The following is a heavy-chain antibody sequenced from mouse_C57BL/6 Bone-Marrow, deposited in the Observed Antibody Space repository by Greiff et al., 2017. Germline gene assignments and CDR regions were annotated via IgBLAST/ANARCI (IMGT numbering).Heavy chain of an antibody. CDR1: GYTFTSYW. J-gene: IGHJ4*01. CDR2: IHPNSGST. Sequence: QVQLQQPGAELVKPGASVKLSCKASGYTFTSYWMHWVKQRPGQGLEWIGMIHPNSGSTNYNEKFKSKATLTVDKSSSTAYMQLSSLTSEDSAVYYCARSTPEENAMDYWGQGTSVTVSS. V-gene: IGHV1-64*01. CDR3: ARSTPEENAMDY. D-gene: IGHD2-14*01.